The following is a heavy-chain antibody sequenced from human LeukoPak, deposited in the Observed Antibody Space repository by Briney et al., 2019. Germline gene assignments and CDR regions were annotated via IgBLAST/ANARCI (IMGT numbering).Heavy chain of an antibody. CDR2: IKSKTDGGTT. CDR3: TALGAASEY. CDR1: GFVLSDYG. D-gene: IGHD2-15*01. V-gene: IGHV3-15*01. Sequence: GGSLRLSCAASGFVLSDYGMHWVRQAPGKGLQWVGHIKSKTDGGTTEYAAPVKGRFTISRDDSKNTLYLQMNSLKNEDAALYYCTALGAASEYWGQGALVTVSS. J-gene: IGHJ4*02.